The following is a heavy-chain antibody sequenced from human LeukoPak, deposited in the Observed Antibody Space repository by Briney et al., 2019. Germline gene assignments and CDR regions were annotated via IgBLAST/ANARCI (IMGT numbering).Heavy chain of an antibody. CDR2: IYSGGST. V-gene: IGHV3-66*02. D-gene: IGHD1-7*01. Sequence: GGSLRLSCAASGFTVSSNYMSWVRQAPGKGLEWVSVIYSGGSTYYADSVKGRFTISRDNSKNTLYLQMNSLRAEDTAVYYCARGIERVTGTTYYYYYGMDAWGQGTTVTVSS. CDR1: GFTVSSNY. J-gene: IGHJ6*02. CDR3: ARGIERVTGTTYYYYYGMDA.